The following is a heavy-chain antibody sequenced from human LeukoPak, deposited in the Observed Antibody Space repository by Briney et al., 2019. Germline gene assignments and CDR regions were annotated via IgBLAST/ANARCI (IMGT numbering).Heavy chain of an antibody. D-gene: IGHD1-1*01. J-gene: IGHJ4*02. CDR2: ISAYNGNT. CDR3: ARDGSNWNEDPADY. V-gene: IGHV1-18*01. CDR1: GGTFSSYA. Sequence: GASVKVSCKASGGTFSSYAISWVRQAPGQGLEWMGWISAYNGNTNYAQKLQGRVTMTTDTSTSTAYMELRSLRSDDTAVYYCARDGSNWNEDPADYWGQGTLVTVSS.